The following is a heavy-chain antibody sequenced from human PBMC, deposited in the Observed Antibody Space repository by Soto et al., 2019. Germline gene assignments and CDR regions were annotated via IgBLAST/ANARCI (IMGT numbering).Heavy chain of an antibody. CDR3: AHRMSTPLSLGAFDI. CDR2: IFWDDDE. D-gene: IGHD1-1*01. J-gene: IGHJ3*02. Sequence: QITLKESGPTLVKPTETLTLTCAFSGFSLSSDGVGVGWIRQPPGKALEWLALIFWDDDERYNPSLKSRLTITKDTSKNQVVLTMTNMDPVDTATYYCAHRMSTPLSLGAFDIWGQGTMVTVSS. V-gene: IGHV2-5*02. CDR1: GFSLSSDGVG.